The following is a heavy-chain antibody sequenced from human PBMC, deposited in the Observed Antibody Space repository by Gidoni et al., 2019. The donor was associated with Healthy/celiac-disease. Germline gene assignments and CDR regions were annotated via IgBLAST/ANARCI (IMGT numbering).Heavy chain of an antibody. CDR3: ARAYDDFWSGAGFDY. Sequence: QLQQWCAGLLKPSATLSLTCAAYSGSFSGYYWSWIRQPPEKGLEWIGEINHSGSTNYNPSRKSRVTISVDTSKNQFSLKLSSVTAADTAVYYCARAYDDFWSGAGFDYWGQGTLVTVSS. V-gene: IGHV4-34*01. CDR2: INHSGST. J-gene: IGHJ4*02. CDR1: SGSFSGYY. D-gene: IGHD3-3*01.